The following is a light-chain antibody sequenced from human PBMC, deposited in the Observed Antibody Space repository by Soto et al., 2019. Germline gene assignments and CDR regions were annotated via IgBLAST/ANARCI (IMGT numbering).Light chain of an antibody. J-gene: IGKJ1*01. CDR2: AAS. CDR3: QQSYSTPWT. V-gene: IGKV1-39*01. CDR1: QSISNY. Sequence: DIQMTQSPSSLSASAGDRVTITCRASQSISNYLNWYQQKPGKAPKVLIYAASNLQSGVPLRFSGSGSGTDFTLTISSLQPEDFATYYCQQSYSTPWTFGQGTKVEI.